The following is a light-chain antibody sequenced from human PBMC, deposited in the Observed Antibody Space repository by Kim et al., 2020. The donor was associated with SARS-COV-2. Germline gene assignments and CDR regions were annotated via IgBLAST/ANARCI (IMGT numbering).Light chain of an antibody. CDR2: QIS. V-gene: IGKV2-24*01. CDR1: QRLVHHNGNTY. J-gene: IGKJ2*01. Sequence: QPASISCRSSQRLVHHNGNTYLSWLHQRPGQPPRLLIYQISNRFSGVPDRFSGSGAGTDFTLTISRVEPEDVGVYFCIQATVFPRTFGQGTKLEI. CDR3: IQATVFPRT.